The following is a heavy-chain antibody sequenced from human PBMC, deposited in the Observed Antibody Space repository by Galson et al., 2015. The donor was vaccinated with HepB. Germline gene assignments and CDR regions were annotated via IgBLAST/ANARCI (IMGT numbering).Heavy chain of an antibody. Sequence: SVKVSCKASGYTFTTYAIHWVRQAPGQRLEWMGWINAGNGNTKYSQKFQGRVTITRDTSARTAYMELRSLRSEDTAVYYCARAPPFRRLLWFGHAMDDWGQGTTVTVSS. J-gene: IGHJ6*02. V-gene: IGHV1-3*01. CDR1: GYTFTTYA. CDR3: ARAPPFRRLLWFGHAMDD. CDR2: INAGNGNT. D-gene: IGHD3-10*01.